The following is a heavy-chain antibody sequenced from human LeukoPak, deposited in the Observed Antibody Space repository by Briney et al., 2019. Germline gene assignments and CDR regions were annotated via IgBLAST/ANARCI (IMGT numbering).Heavy chain of an antibody. CDR2: IIWNSGSI. CDR1: GFTFDDYA. Sequence: GRSLRLSCAASGFTFDDYAMHWVRHAPGKGLEWVSGIIWNSGSIGYADSVKGRFTISRDNAKNSLYLQMNSLRAEDTALYYCAKIQVGEGLATVTLDYWGQGTLVTVSS. CDR3: AKIQVGEGLATVTLDY. D-gene: IGHD4-11*01. J-gene: IGHJ4*02. V-gene: IGHV3-9*01.